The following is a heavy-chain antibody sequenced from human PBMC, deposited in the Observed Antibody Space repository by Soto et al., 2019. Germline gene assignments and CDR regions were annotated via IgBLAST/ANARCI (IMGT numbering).Heavy chain of an antibody. Sequence: GGSLRLSCAASGLTFSSYAMSWVRQAPGKGLEWVSAISGSGGSTYYADSVKGRFTISRDNSKNTLYLQMNSLRAEDTAVYYCAKGNSGSYYLGLGMDVWGQGTTVTVSS. V-gene: IGHV3-23*01. CDR1: GLTFSSYA. D-gene: IGHD1-26*01. CDR2: ISGSGGST. CDR3: AKGNSGSYYLGLGMDV. J-gene: IGHJ6*02.